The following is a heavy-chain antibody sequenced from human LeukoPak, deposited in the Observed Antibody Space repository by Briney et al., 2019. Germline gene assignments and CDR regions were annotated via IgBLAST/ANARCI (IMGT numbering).Heavy chain of an antibody. J-gene: IGHJ4*02. CDR1: GFTFSTYW. CDR3: ARAVTSTEGY. V-gene: IGHV3-7*03. CDR2: LNEDGSEK. Sequence: GGSLRLSCAASGFTFSTYWMTWVRQAPGKGLEWVASLNEDGSEKYYVDSVKGRFTISRDNAQKSLYLEMKSLSAKDTAVYYCARAVTSTEGYWGQGTLSPSPQ.